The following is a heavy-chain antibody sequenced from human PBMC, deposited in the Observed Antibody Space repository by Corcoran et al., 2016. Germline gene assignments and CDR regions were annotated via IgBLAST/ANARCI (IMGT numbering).Heavy chain of an antibody. V-gene: IGHV3-13*01. CDR1: GFTLSTYD. Sequence: EAQLVESGGGSVQPGGSLRLSCAAYGFTLSTYDMHWVRQTTGEGLEWVSAIGHAGDTYYAGSVKGRFNISRENAENCLYLQLNSLRTEDTAVYSCARFCSGNSCYPPLKAMDVWGQGTTVTVSS. CDR2: IGHAGDT. J-gene: IGHJ6*02. CDR3: ARFCSGNSCYPPLKAMDV. D-gene: IGHD2-15*01.